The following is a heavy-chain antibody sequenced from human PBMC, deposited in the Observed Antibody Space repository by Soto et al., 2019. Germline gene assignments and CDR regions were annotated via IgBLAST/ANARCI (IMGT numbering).Heavy chain of an antibody. J-gene: IGHJ4*02. CDR3: AGGREENHDY. CDR2: INHRGST. CDR1: GGSFSGHY. V-gene: IGHV4-34*01. Sequence: SETLSLTCAVYGGSFSGHYWSWIRQYPGKGLERIAEINHRGSTNYNPSLKSRVTISVDTSKNQFSLKLSFVTAADTAVYYCAGGREENHDYWGQGTLVTVSS.